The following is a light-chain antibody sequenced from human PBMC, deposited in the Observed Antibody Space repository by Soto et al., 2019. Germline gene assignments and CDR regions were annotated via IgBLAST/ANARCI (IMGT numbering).Light chain of an antibody. CDR2: GAS. V-gene: IGKV3-20*01. J-gene: IGKJ3*01. Sequence: EIVLTQSPGTLSLSPGERATLSCRASQSVSSSYLAWYQQKPGQAPRLLIYGASSSATGIPDRFSGSGSGRDFTLTISRLEPADFAVYYCQQYGRSPLFTFGPGNKVYIK. CDR3: QQYGRSPLFT. CDR1: QSVSSSY.